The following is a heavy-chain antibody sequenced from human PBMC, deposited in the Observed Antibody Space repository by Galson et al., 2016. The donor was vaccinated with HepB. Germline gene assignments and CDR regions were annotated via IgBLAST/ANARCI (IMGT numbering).Heavy chain of an antibody. CDR1: GVSINTHH. CDR3: ASRAYHHEFNY. J-gene: IGHJ4*02. D-gene: IGHD2-2*01. Sequence: LSLTCAVSGVSINTHHWSWIRQPPGKGLEWIGYASHTGSTNYKPSLKSRVTISVDTSKNHFSLRLTSVTAADTAVYYCASRAYHHEFNYWGQGILVTVSS. CDR2: ASHTGST. V-gene: IGHV4-59*11.